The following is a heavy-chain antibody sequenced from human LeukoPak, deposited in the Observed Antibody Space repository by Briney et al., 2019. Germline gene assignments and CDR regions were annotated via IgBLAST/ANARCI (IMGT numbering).Heavy chain of an antibody. CDR1: GFTFSNYA. J-gene: IGHJ4*02. Sequence: GGSLRLSCAASGFTFSNYAMNWVRQAPGKGLEWVSTISGSGGSTYYADSVKGRFTISRDNSKNTLYLQMNSLRAEDTAVYYCARSRRCSSTSCSYGNFDYWGQGTLVTVSS. D-gene: IGHD2-2*01. CDR3: ARSRRCSSTSCSYGNFDY. CDR2: ISGSGGST. V-gene: IGHV3-23*01.